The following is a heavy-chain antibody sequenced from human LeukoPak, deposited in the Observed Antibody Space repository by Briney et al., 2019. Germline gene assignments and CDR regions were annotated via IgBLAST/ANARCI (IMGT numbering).Heavy chain of an antibody. Sequence: GGSLRLSCAASGFTFSNYWMHWVRQAPGKGLVWVSRINSDGINTSYADSVKGRFTISRDNAKNTLNLQMNSLRAEDTAVYYCAKDQGLTYCGGDCYIDYWGQGTLVTVSS. V-gene: IGHV3-74*01. CDR3: AKDQGLTYCGGDCYIDY. D-gene: IGHD2-21*02. J-gene: IGHJ4*02. CDR1: GFTFSNYW. CDR2: INSDGINT.